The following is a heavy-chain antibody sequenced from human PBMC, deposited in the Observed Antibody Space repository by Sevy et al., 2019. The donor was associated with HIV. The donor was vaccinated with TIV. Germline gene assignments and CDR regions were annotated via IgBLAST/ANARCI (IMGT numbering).Heavy chain of an antibody. V-gene: IGHV3-48*01. CDR1: GFPFSSYG. CDR3: ARGLAALPGYYYGMDV. D-gene: IGHD6-6*01. Sequence: GGSLRLSCAASGFPFSSYGMNWVRQAPGKGLEWVSYISDISSAIYYADSVKGRLTISRDNAKKSRYLKMNSLRAEDTAVYYCARGLAALPGYYYGMDVWGQGTTVTVSS. J-gene: IGHJ6*02. CDR2: ISDISSAI.